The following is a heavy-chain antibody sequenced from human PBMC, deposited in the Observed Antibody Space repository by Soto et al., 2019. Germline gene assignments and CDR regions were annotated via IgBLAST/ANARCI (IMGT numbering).Heavy chain of an antibody. Sequence: ASVKVSCKASGYTFTSYYMHWVRQAPGQGLEWMGIINPSGGSTSYAQKFQGRVTMTRDTSTSTVYMELSSLRSEDTALYYCAKVSGSYYDAFDIWGQGTMVTVSS. V-gene: IGHV1-46*01. CDR1: GYTFTSYY. D-gene: IGHD1-26*01. CDR3: AKVSGSYYDAFDI. CDR2: INPSGGST. J-gene: IGHJ3*02.